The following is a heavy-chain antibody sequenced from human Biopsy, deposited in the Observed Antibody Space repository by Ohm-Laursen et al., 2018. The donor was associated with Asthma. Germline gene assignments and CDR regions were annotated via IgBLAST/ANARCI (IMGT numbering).Heavy chain of an antibody. J-gene: IGHJ5*02. CDR1: GYTFTGYY. Sequence: ASVKVSCKASGYTFTGYYMHWVRRAPGQGLEWMGRINPNSGGTNYAQKFQGRVTMTRDTSISTAYMELSRLRSDDTAVYYCAREGITGTTAWFDPWGQGTLVTVSS. CDR3: AREGITGTTAWFDP. CDR2: INPNSGGT. V-gene: IGHV1-2*06. D-gene: IGHD1-7*01.